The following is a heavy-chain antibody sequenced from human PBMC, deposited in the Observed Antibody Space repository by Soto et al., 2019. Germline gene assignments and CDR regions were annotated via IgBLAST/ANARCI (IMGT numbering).Heavy chain of an antibody. CDR1: GFTFSSYG. D-gene: IGHD5-18*01. Sequence: PGGSLRLSCAASGFTFSSYGMHWVRQAPGKGLEWVAVISYDGSNKYYADSVKGRFTISRDNSKNTLYLQMNSLRAEDTAVYYCAKIIWGRRAVDTAMVPFDYWGQGTLVTVSS. V-gene: IGHV3-30*18. CDR2: ISYDGSNK. J-gene: IGHJ4*02. CDR3: AKIIWGRRAVDTAMVPFDY.